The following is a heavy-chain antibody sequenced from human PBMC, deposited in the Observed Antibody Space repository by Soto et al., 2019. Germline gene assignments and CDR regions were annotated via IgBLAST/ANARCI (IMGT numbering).Heavy chain of an antibody. V-gene: IGHV1-69*08. J-gene: IGHJ4*02. D-gene: IGHD4-17*01. CDR1: GGTFSSYT. CDR3: ARDDYGGNQNPRDY. CDR2: IIPILGIA. Sequence: QVQLVQSGAEVKKPGSSVKVSCKASGGTFSSYTISWVRQAPGQGLEWMGRIIPILGIANYAQKFQGRVTITADKSTSTAYMELSRLRSEDTAVYYCARDDYGGNQNPRDYWGQGTLVTVSS.